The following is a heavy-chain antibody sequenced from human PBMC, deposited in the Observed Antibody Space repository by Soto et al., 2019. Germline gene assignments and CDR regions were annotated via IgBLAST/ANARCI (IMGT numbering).Heavy chain of an antibody. Sequence: EVQLVESGGDLVQPGGSLRLSCAASGFIFSDYTMTWVRQAPGRGLEFVSHISSSGGAIFYAESVKGRFTVSRDNAKNSLYLQMNSLRDEDTAVYFCARDHGGSTWFVGVYYFFGMDVGGQGTAVPVSS. J-gene: IGHJ6*02. CDR2: ISSSGGAI. CDR3: ARDHGGSTWFVGVYYFFGMDV. V-gene: IGHV3-48*02. D-gene: IGHD6-13*01. CDR1: GFIFSDYT.